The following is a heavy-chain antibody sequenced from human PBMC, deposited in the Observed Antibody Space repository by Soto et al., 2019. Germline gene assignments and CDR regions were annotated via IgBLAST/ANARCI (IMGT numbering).Heavy chain of an antibody. V-gene: IGHV4-59*01. D-gene: IGHD6-25*01. Sequence: SETLSLTCTVSGGSLSSYYWTWIRQSPGKGLEWIGYVYFSGNTNYNPSLKSRVTISIDTSKNQFSLRLASVTAADTAFYYCGSVRPSGYVLSWGQGTLVTVSS. CDR1: GGSLSSYY. CDR3: GSVRPSGYVLS. J-gene: IGHJ5*02. CDR2: VYFSGNT.